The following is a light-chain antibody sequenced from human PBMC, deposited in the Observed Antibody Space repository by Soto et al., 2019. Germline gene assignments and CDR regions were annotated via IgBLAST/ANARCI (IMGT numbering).Light chain of an antibody. CDR3: QKYDSAPLT. V-gene: IGKV4-1*01. CDR2: WAS. CDR1: QSVLYSPNNKNA. J-gene: IGKJ1*01. Sequence: DIVMTQSPDSLAVSLGERATINCKSSQSVLYSPNNKNALAWYQQKAGQPPELLFYWASTRESGVPDRFSGSGSGTDFTLTISSLQAEDVAAYYCQKYDSAPLTFGQGTKVDI.